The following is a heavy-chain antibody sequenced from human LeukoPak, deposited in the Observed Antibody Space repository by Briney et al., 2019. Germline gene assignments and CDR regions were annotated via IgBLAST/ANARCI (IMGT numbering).Heavy chain of an antibody. V-gene: IGHV4-39*01. J-gene: IGHJ4*02. Sequence: SETLSLTCTVSGGSISSSSYYWGWIRQPPGKGLEWIGSIYYSGSTYYNPSLKSRVIISVDTSKNQFSLKLSSVTAADTAVYYCARLYSSGWTGSQVDYWGQGTLVTVSS. CDR1: GGSISSSSYY. CDR3: ARLYSSGWTGSQVDY. D-gene: IGHD6-19*01. CDR2: IYYSGST.